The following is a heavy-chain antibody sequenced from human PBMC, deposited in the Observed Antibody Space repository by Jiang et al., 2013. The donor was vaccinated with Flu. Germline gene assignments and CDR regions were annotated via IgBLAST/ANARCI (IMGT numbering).Heavy chain of an antibody. CDR3: ARDMDGVSGVSRY. Sequence: SGAEVKKPGASVKVSCKASGYTFTNYYMHWVRQAPGQGLEWMGIINPSGGGTSYAQNFQGRVTMTRDTSTTTVYMELSSLRSEDTAVYYCARDMDGVSGVSRYWGQGTLVTVSS. V-gene: IGHV1-46*01. CDR2: INPSGGGT. CDR1: GYTFTNYY. D-gene: IGHD5-24*01. J-gene: IGHJ4*02.